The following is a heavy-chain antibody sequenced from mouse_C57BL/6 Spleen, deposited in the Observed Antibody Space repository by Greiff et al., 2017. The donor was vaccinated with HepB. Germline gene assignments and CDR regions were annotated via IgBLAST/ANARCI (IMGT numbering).Heavy chain of an antibody. CDR3: AREDDGFWFAY. J-gene: IGHJ3*01. D-gene: IGHD2-3*01. CDR1: GFTFSSYA. V-gene: IGHV5-4*01. Sequence: EVQVVESGGGLVKPGGSLKLSCAASGFTFSSYAMSWVRQTPEKRLEWVATISDGGSYTYYPDNVKGRFTISRDNAKNNLYLQMSHLKSEDTAMYYCAREDDGFWFAYWGQGTLVTVSA. CDR2: ISDGGSYT.